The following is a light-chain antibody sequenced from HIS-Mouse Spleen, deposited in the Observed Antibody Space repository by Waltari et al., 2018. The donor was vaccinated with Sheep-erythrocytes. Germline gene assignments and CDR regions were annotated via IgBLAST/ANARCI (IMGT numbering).Light chain of an antibody. V-gene: IGKV3-15*01. J-gene: IGKJ1*01. CDR1: QSVSSN. Sequence: EIVMTHSPATLSVSTGDRATLSCRASQSVSSNLAWYQQKPGQAPRLLIYGASTRATGIPARFSGSGSGTEFTLTISSMQSEDFAVYYCQQYNNWPPWTFGQGTKVEIK. CDR2: GAS. CDR3: QQYNNWPPWT.